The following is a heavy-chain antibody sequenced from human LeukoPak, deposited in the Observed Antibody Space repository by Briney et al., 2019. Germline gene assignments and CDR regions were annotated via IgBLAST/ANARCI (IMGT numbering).Heavy chain of an antibody. V-gene: IGHV5-51*01. Sequence: GESLKISCKGSGYSFTSYWIGLVRQMPGKGLGGMGGIYPGYSDTRYSPSFQGKVTLSADKSISTAYLQWSSLKAPDTAMYYCARHELLWFGELFSGWFDPWGQGTLVTVSS. CDR1: GYSFTSYW. D-gene: IGHD3-10*01. CDR3: ARHELLWFGELFSGWFDP. CDR2: IYPGYSDT. J-gene: IGHJ5*02.